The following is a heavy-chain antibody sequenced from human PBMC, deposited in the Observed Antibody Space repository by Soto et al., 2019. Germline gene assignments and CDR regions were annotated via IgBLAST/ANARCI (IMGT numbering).Heavy chain of an antibody. V-gene: IGHV1-2*02. J-gene: IGHJ4*01. Sequence: ASVKVSCKASGYTFTGYYMHWVRQAPGQGLEWMGWINPNSGGTNYAQKFQGRVTMTRDTSISTAYMELSRLRSDDTAVYYCARGWVPVDGYCSSTSCYRLSDIDDYWGHGTLVTVSS. CDR1: GYTFTGYY. CDR2: INPNSGGT. CDR3: ARGWVPVDGYCSSTSCYRLSDIDDY. D-gene: IGHD2-2*02.